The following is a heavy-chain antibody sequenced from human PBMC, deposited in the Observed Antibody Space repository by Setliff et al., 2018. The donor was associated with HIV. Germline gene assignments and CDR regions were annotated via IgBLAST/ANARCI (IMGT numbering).Heavy chain of an antibody. D-gene: IGHD3-22*01. J-gene: IGHJ3*02. CDR2: IYQSGSS. V-gene: IGHV4-38-2*01. Sequence: LFLTCAVSGYSISSGYYWGWVRQPPGKGLEWLGSIYQSGSSNYNPSLKRRVTRSVDTSKNQFSLKLSSVTAADTAVFYCARRSVTYYYDSSGYYDGAFDIWGQGTMVTVSS. CDR1: GYSISSGYY. CDR3: ARRSVTYYYDSSGYYDGAFDI.